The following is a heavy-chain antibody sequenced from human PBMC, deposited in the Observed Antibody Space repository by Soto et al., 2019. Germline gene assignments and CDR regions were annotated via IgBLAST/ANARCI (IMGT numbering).Heavy chain of an antibody. V-gene: IGHV1-18*04. D-gene: IGHD2-15*01. CDR2: ITAYNGIT. CDR3: AGGLAATDE. CDR1: GYTFSGYG. J-gene: IGHJ4*02. Sequence: QVQLVQSGAEVKKPGASVKVSCKTSGYTFSGYGISWVRQAPGQGLEWMGWITAYNGITDYAQKFQGRVTMTTDTSTNTGYMELRSLRSDDTAVYYCAGGLAATDEWGQGTLVTVSS.